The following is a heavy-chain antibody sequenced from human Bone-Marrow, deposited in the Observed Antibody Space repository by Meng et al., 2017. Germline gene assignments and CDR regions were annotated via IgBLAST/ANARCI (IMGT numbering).Heavy chain of an antibody. CDR1: GFTFSSYA. CDR3: AKMRITMVRGVVLYYYGMDV. J-gene: IGHJ6*02. V-gene: IGHV3-30*07. D-gene: IGHD3-10*01. CDR2: ISYDGSNK. Sequence: GESLKISCAASGFTFSSYAMHWVRQAPGKGLEWVAVISYDGSNKYYADSVKGRFTISRDNSKNTLYLQMHSLRAEDTAVYYCAKMRITMVRGVVLYYYGMDVWGQGTTVTVSS.